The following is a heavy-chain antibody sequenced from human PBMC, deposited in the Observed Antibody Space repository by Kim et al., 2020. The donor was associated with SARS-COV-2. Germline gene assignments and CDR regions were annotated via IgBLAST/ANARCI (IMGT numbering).Heavy chain of an antibody. Sequence: SVKVSCKASGGTFSSYAISWVRQAPGQGLEWMGGIIPIFGTANYAQKFQGRVTITADESTSTAYMELSSLRSEDTAVYYCASVPTEIGIAAAGSYFDYWGQGTLVTVSS. CDR2: IIPIFGTA. J-gene: IGHJ4*02. D-gene: IGHD6-13*01. CDR1: GGTFSSYA. V-gene: IGHV1-69*13. CDR3: ASVPTEIGIAAAGSYFDY.